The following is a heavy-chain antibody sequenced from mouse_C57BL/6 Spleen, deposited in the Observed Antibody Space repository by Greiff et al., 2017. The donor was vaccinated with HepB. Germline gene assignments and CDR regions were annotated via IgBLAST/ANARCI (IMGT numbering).Heavy chain of an antibody. V-gene: IGHV1-61*01. J-gene: IGHJ4*01. CDR1: GYTFTSYW. CDR2: IYPSDSET. CDR3: ASGPAQATGAMDY. D-gene: IGHD3-2*02. Sequence: QVQLQQPGAELVRPGSSVKLSCKASGYTFTSYWMDGVKQRPGQGLEWIGNIYPSDSETHYNQKFKDKATLTVDKSSSTAYMQLSSLTSEDSAVYYCASGPAQATGAMDYWGQGTSVTVSS.